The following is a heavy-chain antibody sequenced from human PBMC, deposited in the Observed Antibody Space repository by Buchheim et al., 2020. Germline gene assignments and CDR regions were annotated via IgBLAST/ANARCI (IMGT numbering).Heavy chain of an antibody. Sequence: QVQLVESGGGVVQPGRSLRLSCAASGFTFSSYAMHWVRQAPGKGLEWVAVISYDGSNKYYADSVKGRFTLSRDNSKNTLLLQMNSLRAEDTAVYYCASHLTAYCGGDCYRHTFDYWGQGTL. V-gene: IGHV3-30*04. J-gene: IGHJ4*02. CDR3: ASHLTAYCGGDCYRHTFDY. D-gene: IGHD2-21*02. CDR1: GFTFSSYA. CDR2: ISYDGSNK.